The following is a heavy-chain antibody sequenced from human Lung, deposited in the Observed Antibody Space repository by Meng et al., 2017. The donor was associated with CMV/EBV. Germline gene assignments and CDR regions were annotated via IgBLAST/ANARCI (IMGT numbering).Heavy chain of an antibody. CDR3: TRSHFGVVIEIIYFDY. CDR1: AGSTRSSDYY. D-gene: IGHD3-3*01. CDR2: MYYSGET. V-gene: IGHV4-39*07. Sequence: GSLRLSCNVYAGSTRSSDYYWGWIRQPPGKGLEWIGSMYYSGETYYNSSLKSRVIIAVDTSKIQFSMMLSSVTAADTAVYYCTRSHFGVVIEIIYFDYWGPGALVTVSS. J-gene: IGHJ4*01.